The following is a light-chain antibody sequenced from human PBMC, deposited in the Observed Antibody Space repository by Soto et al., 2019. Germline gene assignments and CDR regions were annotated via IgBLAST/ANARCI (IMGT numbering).Light chain of an antibody. Sequence: DIQMTQSPSTLSASVGDRVTITCRASQSISSWLAWYQQKPGKAPKLLIYDASSLESGVPSRFSGSGSGTEFTLTISSLQPDDFATYYCQKYNKAPWTFGQGTRVEI. V-gene: IGKV1-5*01. J-gene: IGKJ1*01. CDR1: QSISSW. CDR3: QKYNKAPWT. CDR2: DAS.